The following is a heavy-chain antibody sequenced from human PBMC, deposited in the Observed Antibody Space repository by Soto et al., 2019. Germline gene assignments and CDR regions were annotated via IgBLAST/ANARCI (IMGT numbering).Heavy chain of an antibody. CDR1: GGTFSSYA. V-gene: IGHV1-69*13. D-gene: IGHD2-15*01. CDR3: ARRAGYCSGGSCSNWFDP. J-gene: IGHJ5*02. CDR2: IIPIFGTA. Sequence: GASVKVSCKASGGTFSSYAISWVRQAPGQGLEWMGGIIPIFGTANYAQKFQGRVTITADESTSTAYMELSSLRSEDTAVYYCARRAGYCSGGSCSNWFDPWGQGTLVTVSS.